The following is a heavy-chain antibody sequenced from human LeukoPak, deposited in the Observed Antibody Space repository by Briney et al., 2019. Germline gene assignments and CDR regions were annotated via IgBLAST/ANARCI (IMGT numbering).Heavy chain of an antibody. CDR3: AKDLRLRYFTY. CDR2: ISGSGGST. Sequence: GGSLRLSCTASGFSFVDYAMSWVRQAPGKGPEWVSTISGSGGSTYYADSVKGRFTISRDNSKNTLYLQMNSLRAEDTAVYHCAKDLRLRYFTYWGQGTLVTVSS. CDR1: GFSFVDYA. V-gene: IGHV3-23*01. D-gene: IGHD3-9*01. J-gene: IGHJ4*02.